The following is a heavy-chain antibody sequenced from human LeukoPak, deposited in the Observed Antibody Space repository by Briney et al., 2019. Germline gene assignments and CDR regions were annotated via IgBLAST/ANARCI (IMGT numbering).Heavy chain of an antibody. Sequence: SQTLSLTCAIFGDSVSSNSAAWNWIRQSPSRGLEWLGRTCYKSKWYNDYAVSVKSRITINPDTSKNQFSLQLNSVTPEDTAVYYCARGGQGDGYSADDAFDIWGQGTMVTVSS. CDR2: TCYKSKWYN. CDR1: GDSVSSNSAA. D-gene: IGHD5-24*01. V-gene: IGHV6-1*01. CDR3: ARGGQGDGYSADDAFDI. J-gene: IGHJ3*02.